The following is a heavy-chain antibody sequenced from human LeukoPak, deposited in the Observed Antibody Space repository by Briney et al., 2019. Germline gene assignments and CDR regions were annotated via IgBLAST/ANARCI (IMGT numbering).Heavy chain of an antibody. J-gene: IGHJ4*02. D-gene: IGHD6-19*01. Sequence: PGGSLRLSCAASGFSLSSYSMNWVRQAPGKGLEWVSYISSSSSTIYYADSVKGRFTISRDNAKNSLYLQMNSLRDEDTAVYYCARAEQWLPNFDYWGQGTLVTVSS. CDR1: GFSLSSYS. CDR3: ARAEQWLPNFDY. V-gene: IGHV3-48*02. CDR2: ISSSSSTI.